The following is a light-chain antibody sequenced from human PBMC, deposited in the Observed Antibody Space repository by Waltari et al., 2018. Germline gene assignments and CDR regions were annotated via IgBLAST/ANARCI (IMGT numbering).Light chain of an antibody. CDR2: GAA. CDR1: QSVSSN. V-gene: IGKV3-15*01. J-gene: IGKJ1*01. Sequence: EIVMTQSPATPSVSPGERATLSCRASQSVSSNLAWYQQKPGQAPRLLIYGAATRATGIPARFSGSGAATEFTLTISSLQSEDFAVYYCQQYNNCPPWTFGQGTKVEIK. CDR3: QQYNNCPPWT.